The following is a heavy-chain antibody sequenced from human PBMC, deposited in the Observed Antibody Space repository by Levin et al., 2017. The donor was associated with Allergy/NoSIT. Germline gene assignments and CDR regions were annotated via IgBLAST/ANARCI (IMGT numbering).Heavy chain of an antibody. Sequence: AGGSLRLSCAASGFTFSSYAMSWVRQAPGKGLEWVSAISGSGSTTYYADSVKGRFTISRDNSQNTLYLQMNSLRAEDTAVYYCAKDWERGWYWVDYWGQGTLVTVSS. D-gene: IGHD6-19*01. V-gene: IGHV3-23*01. CDR1: GFTFSSYA. J-gene: IGHJ4*02. CDR3: AKDWERGWYWVDY. CDR2: ISGSGSTT.